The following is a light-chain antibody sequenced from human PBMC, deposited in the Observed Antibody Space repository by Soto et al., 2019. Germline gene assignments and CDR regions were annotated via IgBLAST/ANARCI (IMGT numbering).Light chain of an antibody. V-gene: IGKV3-15*01. CDR1: QSVGSN. Sequence: EIVMTQSPATLSVSPGDRAALSCRASQSVGSNLAWYQQKPGQAPRLLIYGASTRDTGIPARFSGSGSGTEFTLTISSLQSEDFEIYFCQQYKNSRPYRTFGQGTKVEIK. J-gene: IGKJ1*01. CDR2: GAS. CDR3: QQYKNSRPYRT.